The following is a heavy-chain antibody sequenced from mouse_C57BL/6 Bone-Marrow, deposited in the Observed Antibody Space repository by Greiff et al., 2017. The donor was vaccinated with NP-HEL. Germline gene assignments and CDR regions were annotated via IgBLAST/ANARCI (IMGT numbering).Heavy chain of an antibody. CDR3: ARQDLLPYYFDY. CDR2: ISGGGGNT. V-gene: IGHV5-9*01. Sequence: EVQGVESGGGLVKPGGSLKLSCAASGFTFSSYTMSWVRQTPEKRLEWVATISGGGGNTYYPDSVKGRFTISRDNAKNTLYLQMSSLRSEDTALYYCARQDLLPYYFDYWGQGTTLTVSS. J-gene: IGHJ2*01. D-gene: IGHD2-1*01. CDR1: GFTFSSYT.